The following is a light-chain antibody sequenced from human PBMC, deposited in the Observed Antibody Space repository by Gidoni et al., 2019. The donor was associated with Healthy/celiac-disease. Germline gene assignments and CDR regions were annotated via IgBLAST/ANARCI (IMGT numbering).Light chain of an antibody. CDR1: SSHVGSYNL. Sequence: QSALTQPASVSGSPGQSITISCTGTSSHVGSYNLVSWYQQHPGKAPKLMIYEGSKRPSGVSNRFSGSKSGNTASLTISGLQAEDEADYYCCSYAGSSTWVFGGGTKLTV. J-gene: IGLJ3*02. CDR2: EGS. CDR3: CSYAGSSTWV. V-gene: IGLV2-23*01.